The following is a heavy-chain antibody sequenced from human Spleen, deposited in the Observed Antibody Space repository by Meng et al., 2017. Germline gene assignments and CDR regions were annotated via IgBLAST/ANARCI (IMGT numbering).Heavy chain of an antibody. J-gene: IGHJ5*02. D-gene: IGHD3-22*01. CDR2: INTDASIT. Sequence: GESLKISCAASGFTFSSYNMHWVRQTPGEGLGWVSRINTDASITTYADSVKGRFTISRDDAKNTVYLQMKSLRAEDTAGYYCARVGPGVTRVVVPPDAWGQGTLVTGSS. CDR3: ARVGPGVTRVVVPPDA. V-gene: IGHV3-74*03. CDR1: GFTFSSYN.